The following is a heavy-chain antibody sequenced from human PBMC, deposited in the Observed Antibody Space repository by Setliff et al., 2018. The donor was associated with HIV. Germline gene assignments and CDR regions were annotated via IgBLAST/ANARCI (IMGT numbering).Heavy chain of an antibody. V-gene: IGHV3-11*05. D-gene: IGHD6-13*01. CDR3: ARVQQQLLQEDDYFDY. CDR1: GFTFNDYH. Sequence: LRLSCVGSGFTFNDYHISWIRQAPGKGLEWISYIGSLGDKEYADSVKGRFTISRDNARKSVYLQIDSLRAEDTAVYYCARVQQQLLQEDDYFDYWGQGTLVTVSS. CDR2: IGSLGDK. J-gene: IGHJ4*02.